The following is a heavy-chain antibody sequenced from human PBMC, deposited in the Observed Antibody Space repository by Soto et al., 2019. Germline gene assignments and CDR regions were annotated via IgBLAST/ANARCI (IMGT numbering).Heavy chain of an antibody. V-gene: IGHV3-23*01. J-gene: IGHJ4*02. CDR3: AKDRNYGRTEGYSGSWPDY. D-gene: IGHD5-12*01. CDR1: GFTFSSYA. Sequence: PWGSLRLSCAASGFTFSSYAISWARQAQGKGLEWVSAISGSVGSTYYADSVSGRLPISRVNSKNTLYLQMNSLRAEDTAVYYCAKDRNYGRTEGYSGSWPDYWGQGTLVTVSS. CDR2: ISGSVGST.